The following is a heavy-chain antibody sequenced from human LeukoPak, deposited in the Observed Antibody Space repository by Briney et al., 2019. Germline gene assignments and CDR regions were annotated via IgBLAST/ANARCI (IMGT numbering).Heavy chain of an antibody. V-gene: IGHV1-3*01. D-gene: IGHD3-10*01. CDR1: GYTLTNYA. CDR3: ARKEFGHLPGFDY. CDR2: INPGNGDT. J-gene: IGHJ4*02. Sequence: ASVKVSRKASGYTLTNYAMHWVRQAPGQSLEWVGYINPGNGDTKSSWQFQGRVTLARDTSTSTVYLDISSLTSEDTAVYFCARKEFGHLPGFDYWGQGTLVTVSS.